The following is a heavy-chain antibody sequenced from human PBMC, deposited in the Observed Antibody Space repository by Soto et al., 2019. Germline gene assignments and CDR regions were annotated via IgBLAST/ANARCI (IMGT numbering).Heavy chain of an antibody. V-gene: IGHV4-39*07. Sequence: PSETLSLTCTVSGGSISSSSYYWGWIRQPPGKGLEWIGSIYYSGSTNYNPSLKSRVTMSVDTSKNQFSLKLSSVTAADTAVYYCARCISRDYVWAYYYYGMDVWGQGTTVTVSS. CDR1: GGSISSSSYY. CDR3: ARCISRDYVWAYYYYGMDV. CDR2: IYYSGST. J-gene: IGHJ6*02. D-gene: IGHD3-16*01.